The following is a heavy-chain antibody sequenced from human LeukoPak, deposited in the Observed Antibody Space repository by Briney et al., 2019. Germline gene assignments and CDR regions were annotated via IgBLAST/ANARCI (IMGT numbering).Heavy chain of an antibody. CDR3: AKGDSGWYYYYYGMDV. CDR1: GFTFDDYA. Sequence: PGGSLRLSCAASGFTFDDYAMHWVRQAPGKGLEWVSGISWNSGSIGYADSVKGRFTISRDNAKNSLYLQMNSLRAEDTALYYCAKGDSGWYYYYYGMDVWGQGTTVTVSS. J-gene: IGHJ6*02. CDR2: ISWNSGSI. V-gene: IGHV3-9*01. D-gene: IGHD6-19*01.